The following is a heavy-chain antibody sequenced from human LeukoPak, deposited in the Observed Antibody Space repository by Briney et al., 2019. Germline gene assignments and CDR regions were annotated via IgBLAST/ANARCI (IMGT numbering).Heavy chain of an antibody. CDR2: TSGSGGST. Sequence: GGSLRLSCAASGFTFSSYAMSWVRQAPGKGLEWVSATSGSGGSTYYADSVKGRFTISRDNSKNTLYLQMNSLRAEDTAVYYCAKGSSITMIVVVTTFDYWGQGTLVTVSS. D-gene: IGHD3-22*01. J-gene: IGHJ4*02. CDR1: GFTFSSYA. V-gene: IGHV3-23*01. CDR3: AKGSSITMIVVVTTFDY.